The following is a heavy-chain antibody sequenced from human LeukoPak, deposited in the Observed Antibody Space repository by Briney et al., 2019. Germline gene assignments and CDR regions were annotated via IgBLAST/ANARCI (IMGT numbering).Heavy chain of an antibody. CDR1: GYTFTSYY. CDR3: ARDKSWVIGFDY. CDR2: INPSSGST. Sequence: ASVKVSCKASGYTFTSYYLHWVRQPPGQGLEWMGIINPSSGSTSYAQKFQGRVTMTRDTSTSTVYMELSSLRSEDTAVYYCARDKSWVIGFDYWGQGSLVTVSS. D-gene: IGHD3-22*01. V-gene: IGHV1-46*01. J-gene: IGHJ4*02.